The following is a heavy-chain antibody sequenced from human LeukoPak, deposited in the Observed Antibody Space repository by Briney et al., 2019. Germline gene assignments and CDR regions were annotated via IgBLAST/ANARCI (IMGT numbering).Heavy chain of an antibody. V-gene: IGHV1-46*01. D-gene: IGHD2-2*01. J-gene: IGHJ4*02. Sequence: ASVKVSCKASGYTFTRYDINWVRQAPGQGLEWMGMINPSGGSTNYAQRFQGRVTMTRDTSTSTVYMELSSLRSEDTAVYSCARVRYCTSTSCPDFDCWGQGTLVTVSS. CDR2: INPSGGST. CDR1: GYTFTRYD. CDR3: ARVRYCTSTSCPDFDC.